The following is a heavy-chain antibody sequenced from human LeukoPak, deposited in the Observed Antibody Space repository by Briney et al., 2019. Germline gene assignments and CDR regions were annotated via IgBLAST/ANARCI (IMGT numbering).Heavy chain of an antibody. Sequence: GRSLRLSCAASGFTFSSYAMHWVRQAPGRGLEWVAVISYDGSNKYYADSVKGRFTISRDNSKNTLYLQMDSLRAEDTAVYYCARGRAVFVLYYMDVWGKGTTVTVSS. CDR2: ISYDGSNK. CDR1: GFTFSSYA. J-gene: IGHJ6*03. D-gene: IGHD3-10*01. V-gene: IGHV3-30-3*01. CDR3: ARGRAVFVLYYMDV.